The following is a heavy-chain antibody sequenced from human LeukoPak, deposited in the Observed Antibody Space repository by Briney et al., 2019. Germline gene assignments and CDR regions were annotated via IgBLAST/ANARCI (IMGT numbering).Heavy chain of an antibody. CDR1: GGSISSYY. CDR2: IYYSGST. J-gene: IGHJ4*02. V-gene: IGHV4-59*01. D-gene: IGHD6-19*01. CDR3: ARVGSSGWYFGGFEY. Sequence: SEPLSLTCTVSGGSISSYYWSWLRQPPGKGLEWIGYIYYSGSTNYNPSLKSRVTISVDTSKNQFPLKLSSVTAADTAVYYCARVGSSGWYFGGFEYWGQGTLVTVSS.